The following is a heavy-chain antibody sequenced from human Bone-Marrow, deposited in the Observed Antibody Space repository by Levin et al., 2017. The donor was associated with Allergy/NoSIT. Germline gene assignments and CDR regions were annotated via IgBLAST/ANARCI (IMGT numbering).Heavy chain of an antibody. V-gene: IGHV4-31*01. D-gene: IGHD2-21*02. CDR1: GGSMNNGDCT. Sequence: SETLSLTCTVSGGSMNNGDCTWTWIRQVPGKGLEWIGYIYYTGSPYYSPSLKTPVSISVDTSRNLFSLKLNSVTAADTAVYYCARDRDGPFALDLWGQGIQVVVSS. J-gene: IGHJ3*01. CDR2: IYYTGSP. CDR3: ARDRDGPFALDL.